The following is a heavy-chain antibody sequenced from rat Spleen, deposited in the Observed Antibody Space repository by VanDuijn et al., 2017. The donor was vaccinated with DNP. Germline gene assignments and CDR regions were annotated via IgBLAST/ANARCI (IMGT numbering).Heavy chain of an antibody. Sequence: QVQLKESGPGLVQPSQTLSLNCTVSGFSLTNNGVAWVRQPPGKGLEWIAAISSAGNTYYNSDLKSRLSISKDTSKSQVLLKMNSLQTEDTAMYFCARWTMGVTLDYWGQGVMVTVSS. J-gene: IGHJ2*01. CDR3: ARWTMGVTLDY. CDR2: ISSAGNT. V-gene: IGHV2S12*01. D-gene: IGHD1-9*01. CDR1: GFSLTNNG.